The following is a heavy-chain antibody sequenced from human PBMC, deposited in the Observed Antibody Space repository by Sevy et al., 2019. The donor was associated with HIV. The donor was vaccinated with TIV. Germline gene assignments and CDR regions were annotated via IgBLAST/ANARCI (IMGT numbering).Heavy chain of an antibody. CDR3: AKEPSPSAAGPLFDY. Sequence: GESLKISCAASGFTFSSYAMSWVRQAPGKGLEWVSAISGSGGSTYYADSVKGRFTISRDNSKNTLYLQMNSLRAEDTAVYYCAKEPSPSAAGPLFDYWGQGTLVTVSS. D-gene: IGHD6-19*01. CDR1: GFTFSSYA. CDR2: ISGSGGST. V-gene: IGHV3-23*01. J-gene: IGHJ4*02.